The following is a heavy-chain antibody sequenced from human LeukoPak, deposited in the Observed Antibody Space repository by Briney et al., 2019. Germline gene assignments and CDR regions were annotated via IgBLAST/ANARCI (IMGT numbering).Heavy chain of an antibody. J-gene: IGHJ3*02. CDR2: IYYSGST. CDR1: GYSISSGYY. V-gene: IGHV4-30-4*08. CDR3: ARDLGDGDYEKAFDI. Sequence: SETLSLTCTVSGYSISSGYYWSWIRQPPGKGLEWIGYIYYSGSTYYNPSLKSRVTISVDTSKNQFSLKLSSVTAADTAVYYCARDLGDGDYEKAFDIWGQGAMVTVSS. D-gene: IGHD4-17*01.